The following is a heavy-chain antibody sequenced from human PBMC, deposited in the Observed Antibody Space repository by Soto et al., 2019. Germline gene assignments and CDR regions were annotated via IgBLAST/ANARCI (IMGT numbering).Heavy chain of an antibody. CDR3: ARDEVDTAMAADYYYYGMDV. J-gene: IGHJ6*02. CDR1: GGTFSSYA. Sequence: SVKVSCKASGGTFSSYAISWVRQAPGQGLEWMGGIIPIFGTANYAQKFQGRVTITADESTSTAYMELSSLRSEDTAVYYCARDEVDTAMAADYYYYGMDVWGQGTTVTVSS. V-gene: IGHV1-69*13. CDR2: IIPIFGTA. D-gene: IGHD5-18*01.